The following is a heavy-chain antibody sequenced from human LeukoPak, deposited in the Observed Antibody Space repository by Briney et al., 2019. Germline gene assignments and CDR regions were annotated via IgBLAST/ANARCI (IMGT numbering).Heavy chain of an antibody. Sequence: GGSLRLSCAASGFTFYTYAMTWVRQAPGKGLEWVAGISGSGGSTYYADSVKGRFTISRENSRNTVYLQMNSLRVEDTAVYYCAKDSTYGDHIVFEYWGQGTLVTVSS. CDR1: GFTFYTYA. CDR3: AKDSTYGDHIVFEY. CDR2: ISGSGGST. V-gene: IGHV3-23*01. D-gene: IGHD4-17*01. J-gene: IGHJ4*02.